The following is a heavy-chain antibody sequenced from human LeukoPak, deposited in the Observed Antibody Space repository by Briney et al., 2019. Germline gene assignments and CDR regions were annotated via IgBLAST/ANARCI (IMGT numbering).Heavy chain of an antibody. J-gene: IGHJ4*02. V-gene: IGHV3-48*03. CDR1: GFTFSSYE. D-gene: IGHD2-15*01. Sequence: GGSLRLSCAASGFTFSSYEMNWVRQAPGKGLEWVSYISSGGSTKYYADSVKGRFTISRDNAKNSLYLQMNRLRAEDTAVYYGAREICSGGSCNVIDYWAQGTMVTVSS. CDR2: ISSGGSTK. CDR3: AREICSGGSCNVIDY.